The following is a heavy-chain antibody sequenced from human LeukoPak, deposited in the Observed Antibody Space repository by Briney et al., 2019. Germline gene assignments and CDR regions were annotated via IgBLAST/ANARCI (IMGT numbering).Heavy chain of an antibody. CDR3: ARTTSMTASGYDY. CDR1: GYTFTNYH. D-gene: IGHD2-21*02. CDR2: INPDTGDK. Sequence: ASVTVSCKASGYTFTNYHINWVRQASGQGLEWMTWINPDTGDKGYARKFQDRVTITTDTSISAAYMELSSLSSEDTAVYFCARTTSMTASGYDYWGQGTLVTVSS. J-gene: IGHJ4*02. V-gene: IGHV1-8*03.